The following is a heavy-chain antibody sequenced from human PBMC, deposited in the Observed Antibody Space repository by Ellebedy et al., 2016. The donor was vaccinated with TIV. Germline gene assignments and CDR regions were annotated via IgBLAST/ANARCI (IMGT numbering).Heavy chain of an antibody. D-gene: IGHD1-26*01. Sequence: PGGSLRLSCAASGFTFDDYAMHWVRQAPGKGLEWVSLISGDGGSTSYADSVKGRFTLYRDNSKNSLYLQMNSLRTEDTALYYCAKGVGVGYGMDVWGQGTTVTVSS. V-gene: IGHV3-43*02. CDR3: AKGVGVGYGMDV. J-gene: IGHJ6*02. CDR2: ISGDGGST. CDR1: GFTFDDYA.